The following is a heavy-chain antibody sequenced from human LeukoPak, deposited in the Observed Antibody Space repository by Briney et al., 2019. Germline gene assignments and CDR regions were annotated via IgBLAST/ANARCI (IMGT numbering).Heavy chain of an antibody. V-gene: IGHV2-5*02. CDR3: AHRKNYYDSSVFDN. CDR1: GFSLNTRGVG. CDR2: IYWDDDR. D-gene: IGHD3-22*01. J-gene: IGHJ4*02. Sequence: ESGPTLVNPTQTLTLTCTFSGFSLNTRGVGVGWIRQPPGRALEWLALIYWDDDRRYSPSLKSRLTITKDTSKNQVVLTMTKMDPVDTATYFCAHRKNYYDSSVFDNWGQGTLVTVSS.